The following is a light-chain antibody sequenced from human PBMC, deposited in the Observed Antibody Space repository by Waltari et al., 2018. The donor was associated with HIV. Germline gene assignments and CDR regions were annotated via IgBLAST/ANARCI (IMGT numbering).Light chain of an antibody. CDR2: SNV. CDR3: AAWDVSLNGLV. V-gene: IGLV1-44*01. J-gene: IGLJ2*01. Sequence: QSVLTQPPSASGPPGQRVTISCSGSRSNIGSKTVNWYQQLPGTAPKLLIYSNVPPPPGGPYRFSGSKSGNSCSLAISGLQSEDEAGYYCAAWDVSLNGLVFGGGTKVTVL. CDR1: RSNIGSKT.